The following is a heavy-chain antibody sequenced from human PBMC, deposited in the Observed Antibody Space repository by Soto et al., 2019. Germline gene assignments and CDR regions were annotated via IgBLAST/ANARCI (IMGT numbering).Heavy chain of an antibody. CDR2: IYYSGST. CDR1: GGSISSGGYY. CDR3: ARVWPHNYYGSGSYGPAVTLPLYYFDY. Sequence: PSETLSLTCTVSGGSISSGGYYWSWIRQHPGKGLEWIGYIYYSGSTYYNPSLKSRVTISVDTSKNQFSLKLSSVTAADTAVYYCARVWPHNYYGSGSYGPAVTLPLYYFDYWGQGTLVTVSS. V-gene: IGHV4-31*03. J-gene: IGHJ4*02. D-gene: IGHD3-10*01.